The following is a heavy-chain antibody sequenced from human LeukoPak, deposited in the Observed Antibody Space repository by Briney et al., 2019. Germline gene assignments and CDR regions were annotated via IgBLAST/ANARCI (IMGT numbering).Heavy chain of an antibody. CDR3: ARGMSKVVSGSPSY. CDR2: INPNSGGT. Sequence: ASVKVSCKASGYTFTGYYMHWVRQAPGQGLEWMGWINPNSGGTNYAQKFQGRVTMTRDTSISTAYVELSRLRSDDTAVYYCARGMSKVVSGSPSYWGQGTLVTVSS. D-gene: IGHD1-26*01. J-gene: IGHJ4*02. V-gene: IGHV1-2*02. CDR1: GYTFTGYY.